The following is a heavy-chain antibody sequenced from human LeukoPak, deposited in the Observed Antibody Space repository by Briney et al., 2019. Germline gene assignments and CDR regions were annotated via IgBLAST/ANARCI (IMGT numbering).Heavy chain of an antibody. CDR3: ARDRIGYGPLGYYYYMDV. Sequence: GGSLRLSCAASGFTFSSYAMSWVRQAPGKGLEWVSAISGSGGSTYYADSVKGRFTISRDNSKNTLYLQMNSLRAEDTAVYYCARDRIGYGPLGYYYYMDVWGKGTTVTISS. J-gene: IGHJ6*03. D-gene: IGHD5-12*01. V-gene: IGHV3-23*01. CDR1: GFTFSSYA. CDR2: ISGSGGST.